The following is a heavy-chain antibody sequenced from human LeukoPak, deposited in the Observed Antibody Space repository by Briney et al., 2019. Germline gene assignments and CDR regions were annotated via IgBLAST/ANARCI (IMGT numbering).Heavy chain of an antibody. CDR2: IKEDGSEK. D-gene: IGHD4-17*01. Sequence: PGGSLRLSCAASGFTFSSYWMSWVRQAPGKGLEWVANIKEDGSEKYYVDSVKGRFTISRDNAKNSLYLQMNGLRAEDTAVYYCARAGPTVTIFFDYWGQGTLVTVFS. CDR1: GFTFSSYW. CDR3: ARAGPTVTIFFDY. V-gene: IGHV3-7*01. J-gene: IGHJ4*02.